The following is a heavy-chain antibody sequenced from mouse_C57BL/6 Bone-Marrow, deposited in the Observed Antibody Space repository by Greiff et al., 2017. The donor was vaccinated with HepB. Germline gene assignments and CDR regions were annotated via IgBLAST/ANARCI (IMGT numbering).Heavy chain of an antibody. CDR3: ARRYYGIFYAMDY. V-gene: IGHV1-4*01. Sequence: QVQLKESGAELARPGASVKMSCKASGYTFTSYTMHWVKQRPGQGLEWIGYINPSSGYTKYNQKFKDKATLTAAKSSSTAYMQRSSLTSADSAVYYCARRYYGIFYAMDYWGQGTSVTVSS. CDR1: GYTFTSYT. J-gene: IGHJ4*01. CDR2: INPSSGYT. D-gene: IGHD2-1*01.